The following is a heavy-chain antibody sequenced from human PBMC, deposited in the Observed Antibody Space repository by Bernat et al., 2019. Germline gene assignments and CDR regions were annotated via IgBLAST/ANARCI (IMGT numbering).Heavy chain of an antibody. CDR1: GFTFSSYD. CDR2: IGTAGDT. J-gene: IGHJ4*02. V-gene: IGHV3-13*01. Sequence: EVQLVESGGGLVQPGGSLRLSCAASGFTFSSYDMHWVRQATGKGLEWVSAIGTAGDTYYPGSVKGRFTISRENAKNSLYLQMNSLRAGDTAVYYCAREGTRGAFDYWGQGTLVTVSP. CDR3: AREGTRGAFDY.